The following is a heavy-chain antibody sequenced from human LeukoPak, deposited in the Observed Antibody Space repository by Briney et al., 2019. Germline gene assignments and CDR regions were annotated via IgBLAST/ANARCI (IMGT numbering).Heavy chain of an antibody. D-gene: IGHD4/OR15-4a*01. CDR1: GGSFSGYY. J-gene: IGHJ4*02. Sequence: SETLSLTCAVYGGSFSGYYWSWIRQPPGKGLEWIGTIYYSGSTYYDPSLKSRVTISVDTSKNQFSLNLSSVTAADTAVYYCARGGTLMTMVNWGQGTLVTVSS. CDR2: IYYSGST. V-gene: IGHV4-34*01. CDR3: ARGGTLMTMVN.